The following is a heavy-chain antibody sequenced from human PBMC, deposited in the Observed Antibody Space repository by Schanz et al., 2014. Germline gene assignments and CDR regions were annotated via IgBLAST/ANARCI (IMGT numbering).Heavy chain of an antibody. CDR2: INSVGSNT. Sequence: VHLLESGGGLVKPGGSLRLSCATSGFTLNNAWMNWVRQAPGKGLVWVARINSVGSNTDYADSVTGRFTISRDNAKNTLYLQMNTLRAEDTAVYYCARKMKLGVYGGKGHDSLDIWGQGTMVTVSS. J-gene: IGHJ3*02. CDR1: GFTLNNAW. CDR3: ARKMKLGVYGGKGHDSLDI. V-gene: IGHV3-74*02. D-gene: IGHD4-17*01.